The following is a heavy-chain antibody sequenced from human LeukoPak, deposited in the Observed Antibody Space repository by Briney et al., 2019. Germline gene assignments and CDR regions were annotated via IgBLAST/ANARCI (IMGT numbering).Heavy chain of an antibody. Sequence: GGSLRLSCAASGFNFRSYGMQWVRQAPGKGLEWVTLISNDGTDKYYAASVRGRFTISRDNSKNTLYLQMNSLRPEDTGVYYCAKDPQDFYGSSGYRPERYWGQGTLVTVSS. D-gene: IGHD3-22*01. CDR1: GFNFRSYG. V-gene: IGHV3-30*18. CDR2: ISNDGTDK. CDR3: AKDPQDFYGSSGYRPERY. J-gene: IGHJ4*02.